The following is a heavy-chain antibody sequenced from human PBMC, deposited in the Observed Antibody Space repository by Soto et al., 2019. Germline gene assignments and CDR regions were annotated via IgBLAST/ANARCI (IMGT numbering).Heavy chain of an antibody. J-gene: IGHJ4*02. CDR3: ATSGDYRLEY. CDR1: GISFNTYN. Sequence: EVQLVESGGGLVQPGGSLRLSCAASGISFNTYNMNWVRQAPGKGLEWVSYISSSRSSIYYADFVKGRFTISRDNGENSLYLQMNSLRDEDTAVYYCATSGDYRLEYWGQGTLVTVSS. V-gene: IGHV3-48*02. CDR2: ISSSRSSI. D-gene: IGHD4-4*01.